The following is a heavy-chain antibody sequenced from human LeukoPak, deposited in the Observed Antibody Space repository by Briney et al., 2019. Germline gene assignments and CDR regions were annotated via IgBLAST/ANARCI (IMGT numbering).Heavy chain of an antibody. CDR2: IIPIFGTA. J-gene: IGHJ6*03. D-gene: IGHD3-3*01. V-gene: IGHV1-69*05. CDR1: GGTFSSYA. Sequence: SVKVSCKASGGTFSSYAISWVRQAPGQGLEWMGGIIPIFGTANYAQKFQGRVTITTDESTSTAYMELSSLRSEDTAVYYCARGPRGVMAGYYDFWSGEYYYYYYMDVWGKGTTVTVSS. CDR3: ARGPRGVMAGYYDFWSGEYYYYYYMDV.